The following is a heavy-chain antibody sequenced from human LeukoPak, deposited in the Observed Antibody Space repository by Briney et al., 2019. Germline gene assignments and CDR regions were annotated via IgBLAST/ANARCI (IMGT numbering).Heavy chain of an antibody. CDR3: ERDRDFWSGYSSPSDY. J-gene: IGHJ4*02. CDR1: GFTFSSYW. V-gene: IGHV3-7*01. CDR2: IKQDGSEK. D-gene: IGHD3-3*01. Sequence: GGSLRLSCAASGFTFSSYWMSWVRQAPGKGLEWVANIKQDGSEKYYVDSVKGRFTISRDNAKNSLYLQMNSLRAEDTAVYYCERDRDFWSGYSSPSDYWGQGTLVTVSS.